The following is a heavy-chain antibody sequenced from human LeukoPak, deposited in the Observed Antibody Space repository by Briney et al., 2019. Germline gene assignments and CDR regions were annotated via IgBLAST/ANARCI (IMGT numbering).Heavy chain of an antibody. CDR2: INPNSGGA. V-gene: IGHV1-2*02. D-gene: IGHD2-15*01. J-gene: IGHJ4*02. Sequence: GASVKVSCKASGYTFTGYYVHWVRQAPGQGLEWMGWINPNSGGANYAQKFQGRVTRTRDTSISTAYMELSRLRSDDTAVYYCARGVVEVAATRGYFDYWGQGTLVTVSS. CDR1: GYTFTGYY. CDR3: ARGVVEVAATRGYFDY.